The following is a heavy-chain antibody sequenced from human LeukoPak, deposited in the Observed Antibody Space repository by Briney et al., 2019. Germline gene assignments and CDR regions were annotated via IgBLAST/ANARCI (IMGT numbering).Heavy chain of an antibody. J-gene: IGHJ4*02. CDR3: AKVDTAMVTGFDY. Sequence: GRSLRLSCAASGFTFSSYGMHWVRQAPGKGLEWVAVIWYDGSNKYYADSVKVRFTISRDNSKNTLYLQMNSLRAEDTAVYYCAKVDTAMVTGFDYWGQGTLVTVSS. CDR2: IWYDGSNK. V-gene: IGHV3-33*06. CDR1: GFTFSSYG. D-gene: IGHD5-18*01.